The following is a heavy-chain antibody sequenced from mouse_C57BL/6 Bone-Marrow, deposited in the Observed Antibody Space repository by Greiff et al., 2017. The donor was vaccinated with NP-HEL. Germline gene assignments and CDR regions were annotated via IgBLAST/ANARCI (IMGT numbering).Heavy chain of an antibody. J-gene: IGHJ3*01. CDR2: IHPNSGRT. CDR1: GYTFTSYW. V-gene: IGHV1-64*01. Sequence: QVQLQQPGAELVKPGASVKLSCKASGYTFTSYWMHWVKQRPGQGLACLFLIHPNSGRTNYNEKFQINATLTVDKSSSTAYMQLSSLTSEDSAVYYCAPIAYWGQGTLVTVSA. CDR3: APIAY.